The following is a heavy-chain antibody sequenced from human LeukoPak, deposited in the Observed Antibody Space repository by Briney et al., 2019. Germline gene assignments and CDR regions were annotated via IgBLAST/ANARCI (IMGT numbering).Heavy chain of an antibody. J-gene: IGHJ4*02. CDR2: INPSGGT. D-gene: IGHD6-19*01. CDR3: AREGVAGTGLDY. CDR1: GYTFSFYN. V-gene: IGHV1-46*01. Sequence: ASVKVSCKASGYTFSFYNMHWVRQAPGQGLEWMGIINPSGGTAYAQKLQGRITMTRDTTTLYMELSSLRSEDTAVYYCAREGVAGTGLDYWGQGTLVTVSS.